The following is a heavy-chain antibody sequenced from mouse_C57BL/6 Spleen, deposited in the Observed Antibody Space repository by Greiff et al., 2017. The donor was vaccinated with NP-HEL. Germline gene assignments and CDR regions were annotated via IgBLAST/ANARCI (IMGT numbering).Heavy chain of an antibody. V-gene: IGHV3-6*01. CDR3: AREDYGNYYLDY. Sequence: EVQLQQSGPGLVKPSQSLSLTCSVTGYSITSGYYWNWIRQFPGNKLEWMGYISYDGSNNYNPSLKNRISITRDTSKNQFFLKLKSVTTEDTATYYCAREDYGNYYLDYWGQGTTLTVSS. J-gene: IGHJ2*01. CDR2: ISYDGSN. CDR1: GYSITSGYY. D-gene: IGHD2-1*01.